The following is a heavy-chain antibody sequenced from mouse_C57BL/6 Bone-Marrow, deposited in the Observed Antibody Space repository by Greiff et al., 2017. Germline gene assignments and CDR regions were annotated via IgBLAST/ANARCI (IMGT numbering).Heavy chain of an antibody. D-gene: IGHD3-2*02. V-gene: IGHV1-55*01. J-gene: IGHJ3*01. CDR2: IYPGSGST. Sequence: VQLQQPGAELVKPGASVKMSCKASGYTFTSYWITWVKQRPGQGLEWIGDIYPGSGSTNYNEKFKSKATLTVDTSSSTAYMQLSSLTSEDSAVYYCAVDSSGYGWFAYWCQGTLVTVSA. CDR3: AVDSSGYGWFAY. CDR1: GYTFTSYW.